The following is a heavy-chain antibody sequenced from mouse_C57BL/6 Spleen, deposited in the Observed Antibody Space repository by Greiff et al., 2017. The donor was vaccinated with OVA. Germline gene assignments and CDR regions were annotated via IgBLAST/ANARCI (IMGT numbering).Heavy chain of an antibody. Sequence: EVQLQESGGGLVKPGGSLKLSCAASGFTFSSYALSWVRQTPEKRLEWVATISDGGSYTYYPDNVKGRFTISRDNAKNNLYLQMSHLKSEDTAMYYCARRGSYVNYSDYCGQGTTLTVSS. CDR2: ISDGGSYT. CDR1: GFTFSSYA. CDR3: ARRGSYVNYSDY. V-gene: IGHV5-4*01. J-gene: IGHJ2*01. D-gene: IGHD6-1*01.